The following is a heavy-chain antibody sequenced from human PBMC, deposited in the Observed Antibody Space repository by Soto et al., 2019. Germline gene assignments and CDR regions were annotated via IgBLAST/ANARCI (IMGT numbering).Heavy chain of an antibody. V-gene: IGHV3-33*01. CDR1: GFTFSSYG. D-gene: IGHD6-13*01. J-gene: IGHJ4*02. Sequence: QVQLVESGGGVVQPGRSLRLSCAASGFTFSSYGMHWVRQAPGKGLEWVADIRYDGSNKYYADSVKGRFTISRDNCRKTVYQLINSMSDEEAAEYCCARGPGFIAGIGWGQGTLVTVSS. CDR2: IRYDGSNK. CDR3: ARGPGFIAGIG.